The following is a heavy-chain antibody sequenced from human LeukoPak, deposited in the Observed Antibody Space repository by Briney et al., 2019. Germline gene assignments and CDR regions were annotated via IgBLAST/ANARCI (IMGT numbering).Heavy chain of an antibody. J-gene: IGHJ1*01. D-gene: IGHD5-24*01. CDR2: INQDGSEI. Sequence: GGSLRLSCVASGFSFSTSWMSWVRQAPGRGLEWVANINQDGSEIYYVDSVKGRFTISRDNAKNSLYLQMNSLRAEDSAMYYCARRDGYSIFQHWGQGTLSPSPQ. CDR1: GFSFSTSW. V-gene: IGHV3-7*03. CDR3: ARRDGYSIFQH.